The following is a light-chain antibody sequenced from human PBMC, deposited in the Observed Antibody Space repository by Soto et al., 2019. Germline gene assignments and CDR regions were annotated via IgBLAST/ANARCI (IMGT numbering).Light chain of an antibody. V-gene: IGKV3-15*01. CDR3: QQYDNWPLT. Sequence: EIVMTQSPATLSVSPWERVTLSCRASQSISSNLAWYQQKPGQAPRLLIYAASTRATGFPARFSGSGSGTEFTLTISSLQSEDFAVYYCQQYDNWPLTFGGGTKVDIK. CDR2: AAS. CDR1: QSISSN. J-gene: IGKJ4*01.